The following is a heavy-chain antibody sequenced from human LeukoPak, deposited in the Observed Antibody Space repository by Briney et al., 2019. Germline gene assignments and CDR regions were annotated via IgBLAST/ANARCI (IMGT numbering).Heavy chain of an antibody. D-gene: IGHD1-7*01. V-gene: IGHV1-18*01. CDR3: ARVTGTTGGGYYYYYMDV. CDR1: GYTFTSYG. J-gene: IGHJ6*03. Sequence: ASVKVSCKASGYTFTSYGISWVRQAPGQGLEWMGWISAYNGNTNYAQKLQGRVTMTTDTSTGTAYMELRSLRSDDTAVYYCARVTGTTGGGYYYYYMDVWGKGTTVTVSS. CDR2: ISAYNGNT.